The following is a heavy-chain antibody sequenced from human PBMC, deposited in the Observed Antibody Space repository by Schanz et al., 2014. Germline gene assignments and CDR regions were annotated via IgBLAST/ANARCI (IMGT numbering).Heavy chain of an antibody. J-gene: IGHJ4*02. Sequence: EVHLVESGGGLVQPGGSLRLSCAASGFSFSDYYMSWIRQAAGKGLEWVGRVRKKEFSDDTEEYAASVRGRFTISRDDSKNVVNLQMNGLKTEDTAMYYCVREGSTTPVAGLRSFDWLGRFDYWGQGALXTVSS. V-gene: IGHV3-72*01. CDR1: GFSFSDYY. CDR3: VREGSTTPVAGLRSFDWLGRFDY. CDR2: VRKKEFSDDTE. D-gene: IGHD3-9*01.